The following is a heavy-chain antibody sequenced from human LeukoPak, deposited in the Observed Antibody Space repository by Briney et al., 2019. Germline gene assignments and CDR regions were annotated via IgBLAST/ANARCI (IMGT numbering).Heavy chain of an antibody. Sequence: ASVKVSCKASGYTFTSYDINWVRQDTGQGLEWMGWMNPNSGNTGYAQKFQGRVTITRNTSISTAYMELSSLRSEDTAVYYCARGQVAAVGLSLFYYWGQGTLVTVSS. CDR2: MNPNSGNT. V-gene: IGHV1-8*03. J-gene: IGHJ4*02. CDR1: GYTFTSYD. D-gene: IGHD6-13*01. CDR3: ARGQVAAVGLSLFYY.